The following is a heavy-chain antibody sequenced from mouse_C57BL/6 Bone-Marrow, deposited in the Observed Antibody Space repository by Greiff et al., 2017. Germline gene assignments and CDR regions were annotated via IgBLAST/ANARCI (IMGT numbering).Heavy chain of an antibody. CDR2: INPSSGYT. V-gene: IGHV1-81*01. CDR3: ATYYYGSSYLYAMDY. D-gene: IGHD1-1*01. J-gene: IGHJ4*01. CDR1: GYTFTSYG. Sequence: QVHVKQSGAELARPGASVKLSCKASGYTFTSYGISWVKQRTGQGLEWIGYINPSSGYTKYNQKFKDKATLTADKSSSTAYMQLSSLTSEDSAVYYCATYYYGSSYLYAMDYWGQGTSVTVSS.